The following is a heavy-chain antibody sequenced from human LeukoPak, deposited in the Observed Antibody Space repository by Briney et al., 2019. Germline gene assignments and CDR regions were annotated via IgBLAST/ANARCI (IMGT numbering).Heavy chain of an antibody. CDR2: IYSGGST. CDR1: GFTVSSNC. CDR3: ARDGTISTDAFDI. Sequence: GGSLRLSCAASGFTVSSNCMSWVRQAPGKGLEWVSVIYSGGSTYYADSVKGRFTISRDNSKNTLYLQMNSLRAEDTAVYYCARDGTISTDAFDIWGQGTMVTVSS. D-gene: IGHD3-3*01. J-gene: IGHJ3*02. V-gene: IGHV3-53*01.